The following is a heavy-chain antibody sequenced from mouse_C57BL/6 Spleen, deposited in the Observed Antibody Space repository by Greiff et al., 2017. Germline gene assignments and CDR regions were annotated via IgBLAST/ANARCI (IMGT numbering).Heavy chain of an antibody. D-gene: IGHD2-3*01. CDR2: IYPGSGST. J-gene: IGHJ3*01. CDR1: GYTFTSYW. V-gene: IGHV1-55*01. Sequence: QVHVKQPGAELVKPGASVKMSCKASGYTFTSYWITWVKQRPGQGLEWIGDIYPGSGSTNYNEKFKSKATLTVDTSSSTAYMQLSSLTSEDSAVYYCARSDDGYSAWFAYWGQGTLVTVSA. CDR3: ARSDDGYSAWFAY.